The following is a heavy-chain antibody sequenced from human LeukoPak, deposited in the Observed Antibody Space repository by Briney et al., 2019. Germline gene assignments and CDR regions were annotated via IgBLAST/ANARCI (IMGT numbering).Heavy chain of an antibody. Sequence: SETLSLTCTVSGGCISTSNYYWGWIRQPPGKGLEWIGNIFYSGSTYYSPSVKSRVTISLDTSRNQFSLKVTSVTASDTAMYYCVRDHVSPGLSNWFDPWGQGTLVTVSS. CDR1: GGCISTSNYY. CDR2: IFYSGST. J-gene: IGHJ5*02. CDR3: VRDHVSPGLSNWFDP. V-gene: IGHV4-39*07. D-gene: IGHD3-16*01.